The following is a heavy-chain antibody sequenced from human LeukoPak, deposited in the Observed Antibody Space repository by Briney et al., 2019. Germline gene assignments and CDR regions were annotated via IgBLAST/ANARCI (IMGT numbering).Heavy chain of an antibody. CDR2: INHSGST. CDR3: AREDGYCSGGSCYGLSYFDY. D-gene: IGHD2-15*01. Sequence: SETLSLTCAVYGGSFSGYYWSWIRQPPGKGLEWIGEINHSGSTNHNPSLKSRVTISVDTSKNQFSLKLSSVTAADTAVYYCAREDGYCSGGSCYGLSYFDYWGQGTLVTVSS. CDR1: GGSFSGYY. V-gene: IGHV4-34*01. J-gene: IGHJ4*02.